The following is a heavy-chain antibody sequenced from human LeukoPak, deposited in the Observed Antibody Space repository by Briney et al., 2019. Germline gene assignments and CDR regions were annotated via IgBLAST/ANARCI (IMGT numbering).Heavy chain of an antibody. CDR3: ARVIRWLPHYFDY. J-gene: IGHJ4*02. CDR2: IYYSGST. CDR1: GGSISSGGYY. D-gene: IGHD5-12*01. V-gene: IGHV4-31*03. Sequence: SQTLSLTCTVSGGSISSGGYYWSWIRQHPGKGLEWIGYIYYSGSTYYNPSLKSRVTISVDTSKNQFSLKLSSVTAADTAVYYCARVIRWLPHYFDYWGQGTLATVSS.